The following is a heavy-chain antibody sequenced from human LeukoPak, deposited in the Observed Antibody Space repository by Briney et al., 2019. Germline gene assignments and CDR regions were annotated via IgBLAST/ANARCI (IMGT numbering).Heavy chain of an antibody. CDR1: AYTFTSFD. Sequence: GPSVKVSRKSSAYTFTSFDINWVRQAPGQGLEWMGWMNPNSGSTGHAQKFQGRVTMTRSTSISTAYMELSSLTSADTAVYFCARSRGVLGGGFDSFDVWGQGTMVTVSS. J-gene: IGHJ3*01. D-gene: IGHD3-16*01. CDR2: MNPNSGST. CDR3: ARSRGVLGGGFDSFDV. V-gene: IGHV1-8*02.